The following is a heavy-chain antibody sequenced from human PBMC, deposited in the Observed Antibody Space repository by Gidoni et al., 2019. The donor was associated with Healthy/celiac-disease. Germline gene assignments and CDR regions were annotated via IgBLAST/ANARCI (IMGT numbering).Heavy chain of an antibody. CDR2: IYTSGST. V-gene: IGHV4-61*02. J-gene: IGHJ6*03. Sequence: QVQLQESGPGLVKPSQTLSLTCTVSGGSISSGSSYWSWIRQPAGKGLEWIGRIYTSGSTNYNPSLKSRVTISVDTSKNQFSLKLSSVTAADTAVYYCARDAPYCSSTSCYEDYYYYMDVWGKGTTVTVSS. D-gene: IGHD2-2*01. CDR3: ARDAPYCSSTSCYEDYYYYMDV. CDR1: GGSISSGSSY.